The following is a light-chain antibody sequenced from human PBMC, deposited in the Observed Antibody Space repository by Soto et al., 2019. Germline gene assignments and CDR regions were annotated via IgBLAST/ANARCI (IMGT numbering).Light chain of an antibody. J-gene: IGKJ5*01. CDR2: GAS. CDR3: QHCNNWSA. V-gene: IGKV3-15*01. CDR1: QSVGSS. Sequence: EIVMTQSPATLSVSPGERATLSCRASQSVGSSLAWYQQKPGQAPRLLIYGASTRATGFPARFSGSGSGTVFTLTISSLQSEDFAVYYCQHCNNWSAFGQGTRLEIK.